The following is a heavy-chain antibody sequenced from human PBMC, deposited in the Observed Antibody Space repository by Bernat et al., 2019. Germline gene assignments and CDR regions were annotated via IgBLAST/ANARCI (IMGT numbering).Heavy chain of an antibody. D-gene: IGHD3-16*01. J-gene: IGHJ4*02. CDR2: FSYGGST. V-gene: IGHV4-39*01. CDR3: AVITWQVGY. CDR1: GASISSSSYY. Sequence: QLQLQESGPGLVKPSETLSLTRTVSGASISSSSYYWGWVRQPPGEGLEWIGSFSYGGSTYYNPSLTSRVTISVDTSKNQFSLKLTSVTAADTAVYFCAVITWQVGYWGQGTLVTVSS.